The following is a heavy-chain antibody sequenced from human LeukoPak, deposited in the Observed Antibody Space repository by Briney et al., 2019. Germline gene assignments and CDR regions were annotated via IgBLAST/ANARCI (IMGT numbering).Heavy chain of an antibody. V-gene: IGHV1-69*04. D-gene: IGHD2-2*01. Sequence: SVKVSCKASGGTFSSYAISWVRQAPGQGLEWMGRIIPIFGIANYAQKFQGRVTITADKSTSTAHMELSSLRSEDTAVYYCARDLDLGSSTSCCYFWGQGTLVTVSS. J-gene: IGHJ4*02. CDR3: ARDLDLGSSTSCCYF. CDR2: IIPIFGIA. CDR1: GGTFSSYA.